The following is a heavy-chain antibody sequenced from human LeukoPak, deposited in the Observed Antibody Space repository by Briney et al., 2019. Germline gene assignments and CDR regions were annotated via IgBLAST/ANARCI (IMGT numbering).Heavy chain of an antibody. CDR2: IYHSGST. D-gene: IGHD3-22*01. V-gene: IGHV4-30-2*01. J-gene: IGHJ4*02. Sequence: PSQTLSLTCTVSGGSISSGGYYWSWIRQPPGKGLEWIGYIYHSGSTYYNPSLKSRVTISVDRSKNQFSLKLSSVTAADTAVYYCARSYDSSGYYRYYFDYWGQGTLVTVSS. CDR3: ARSYDSSGYYRYYFDY. CDR1: GGSISSGGYY.